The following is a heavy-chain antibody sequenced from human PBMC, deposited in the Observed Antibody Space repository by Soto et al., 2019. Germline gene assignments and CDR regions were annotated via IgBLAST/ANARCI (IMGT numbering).Heavy chain of an antibody. CDR2: ISSSSSYI. D-gene: IGHD6-13*01. V-gene: IGHV3-21*01. J-gene: IGHJ6*02. CDR1: GFTFSSYS. Sequence: PGGSLRLSCAASGFTFSSYSMNWVRQAPGKGLEWVSSISSSSSYIYYADSVKGRFTISRDNAKNSLYLQMNSLRAEDTAVYYCARDRIAEHGPRGYYYYGMDLWGQGTTVTVSS. CDR3: ARDRIAEHGPRGYYYYGMDL.